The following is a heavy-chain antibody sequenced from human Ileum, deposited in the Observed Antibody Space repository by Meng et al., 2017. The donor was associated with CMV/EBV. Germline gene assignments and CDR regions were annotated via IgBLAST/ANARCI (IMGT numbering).Heavy chain of an antibody. D-gene: IGHD3/OR15-3a*01. CDR1: GFNLNKYD. Sequence: GESLKISCAVSGFNLNKYDIDWVRQAPGKGLEWVSYIRKDGVNTNYVDSVKGRFTISRDISKPTLYLQMNSLRDEAAGLYFCAQLDYRVGSTAFYVWGQGTVVTVSS. J-gene: IGHJ3*01. CDR3: AQLDYRVGSTAFYV. V-gene: IGHV3-30*02. CDR2: IRKDGVNT.